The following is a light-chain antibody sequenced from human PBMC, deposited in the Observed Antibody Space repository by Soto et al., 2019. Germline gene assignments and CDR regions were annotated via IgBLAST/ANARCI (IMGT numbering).Light chain of an antibody. CDR1: QSISIY. CDR3: QHNSSTVFT. J-gene: IGKJ3*01. V-gene: IGKV1-39*01. CDR2: AAS. Sequence: DIQMTQSPSSLSASVGDRVTITCRACQSISIYLNWYQQKPGKAPKLLIYAASTLQSGVPSRFSGGGSRTDFTLTISSLQPEDFATCTCQHNSSTVFTFGPGNKVDI.